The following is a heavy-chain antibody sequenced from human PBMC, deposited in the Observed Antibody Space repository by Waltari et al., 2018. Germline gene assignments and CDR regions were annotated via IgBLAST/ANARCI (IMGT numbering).Heavy chain of an antibody. D-gene: IGHD6-13*01. CDR1: GFTFSSYA. CDR3: AKSWSQQLVTGNWFDP. CDR2: ISGSGGST. J-gene: IGHJ5*02. Sequence: EVQLLESGGGLVQPGGSLRLSCAASGFTFSSYAMSWVRQAPGKGLEWVSAISGSGGSTYYADSVKGRFTISRDNSKNTLYLQMNSLRAEDTAVYYCAKSWSQQLVTGNWFDPWGQGTLVTVSS. V-gene: IGHV3-23*01.